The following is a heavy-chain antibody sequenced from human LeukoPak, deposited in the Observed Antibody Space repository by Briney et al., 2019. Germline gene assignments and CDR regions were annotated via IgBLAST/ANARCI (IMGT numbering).Heavy chain of an antibody. CDR3: ARVKVAIFGVVIYYYYGMDV. V-gene: IGHV4-39*07. CDR1: GGSISSGGYY. Sequence: SEALSLTCTVSGGSISSGGYYWSWIRQPPGKGLEWIGEINHSGSTNYNPSLKSRVTISVDTSKNQFSLKLSSVTAADTAVYYCARVKVAIFGVVIYYYYGMDVWGQGTTVTVSS. CDR2: INHSGST. D-gene: IGHD3-3*01. J-gene: IGHJ6*02.